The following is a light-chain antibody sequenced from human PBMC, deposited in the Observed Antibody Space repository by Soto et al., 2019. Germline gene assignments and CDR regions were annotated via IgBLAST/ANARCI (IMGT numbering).Light chain of an antibody. J-gene: IGKJ3*01. CDR1: QSISSY. CDR3: HLPPSTPPP. Sequence: ITCRASQSISSYLNWYQQKPGKAPKLLIYAASSLQSGVPSRFSGSGSGTDFTLTISRLQPADLATYYCHLPPSTPPPIGPGTKVDIK. CDR2: AAS. V-gene: IGKV1-39*01.